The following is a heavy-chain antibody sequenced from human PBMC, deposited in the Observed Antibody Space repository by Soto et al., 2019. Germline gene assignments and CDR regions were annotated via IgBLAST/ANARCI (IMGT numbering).Heavy chain of an antibody. Sequence: GGSLRLSCAASGFTFSNAWMSWVRQAPGKGLEWVGRIKSKTDGGTTDYAAPVKGRFTISRDNSKNTLYLQMNSLRAEDTAVYYCAKVGAEWFGDQRDYWGQGTLVTVSS. V-gene: IGHV3-15*01. D-gene: IGHD3-10*01. CDR2: IKSKTDGGTT. J-gene: IGHJ4*02. CDR3: AKVGAEWFGDQRDY. CDR1: GFTFSNAW.